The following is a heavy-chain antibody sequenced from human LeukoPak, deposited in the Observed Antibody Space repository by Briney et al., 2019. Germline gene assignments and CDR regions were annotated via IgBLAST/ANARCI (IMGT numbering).Heavy chain of an antibody. CDR1: GFTFSSYA. CDR3: VKVAAAGGHYFDY. J-gene: IGHJ4*02. V-gene: IGHV3-64D*06. Sequence: PGGSLRLSCSASGFTFSSYAMHWVRRAPGKGLEHVSAISSNGGSTYYADSVKGRFTISRDNSKNTLYLQMSSLRAEDTAVYYCVKVAAAGGHYFDYWGQGTLVTVSS. D-gene: IGHD6-13*01. CDR2: ISSNGGST.